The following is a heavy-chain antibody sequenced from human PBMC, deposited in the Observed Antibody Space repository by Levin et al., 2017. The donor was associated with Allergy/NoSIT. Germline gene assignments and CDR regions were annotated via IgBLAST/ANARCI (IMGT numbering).Heavy chain of an antibody. D-gene: IGHD1-26*01. V-gene: IGHV3-30*18. CDR3: AKDPRWGGSYPTPAAY. CDR2: ISYDGSNK. CDR1: GFTFSSYG. J-gene: IGHJ4*02. Sequence: LSLTCAASGFTFSSYGMHWVRPAPGKGLEWVAVISYDGSNKYYADSVKGRFTISRDNSKNTLYLQMNSLRAEDTAVYYCAKDPRWGGSYPTPAAYWGQGTLVTVSS.